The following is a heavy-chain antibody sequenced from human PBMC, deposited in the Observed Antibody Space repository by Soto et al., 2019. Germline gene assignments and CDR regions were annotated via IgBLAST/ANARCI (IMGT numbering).Heavy chain of an antibody. CDR1: GFTVSTNY. CDR2: FYSGGST. CDR3: ARGFPSMTYYGEYYFDY. J-gene: IGHJ4*02. Sequence: EVQLVESGGGLIQAGGSLRLSCEAFGFTVSTNYMSWVRQTPGKGLEWVSVFYSGGSTFYADSVKGRFTISRDNSRNTLYLQMRSLRAEDTAVYYCARGFPSMTYYGEYYFDYWGQGPLVTVSS. D-gene: IGHD3-10*01. V-gene: IGHV3-53*01.